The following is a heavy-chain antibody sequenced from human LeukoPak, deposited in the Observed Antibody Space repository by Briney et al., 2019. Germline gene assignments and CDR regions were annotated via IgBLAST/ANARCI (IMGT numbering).Heavy chain of an antibody. V-gene: IGHV3-7*01. CDR2: INPDGYKK. Sequence: GGSLRLSCAVSGLTFSSSWMDWVRQAPGKGLEWVASINPDGYKKYSADSVKGRFTISRDNAENSLHLQMNSLRVEDTAFYYCARDLAYSRLDYWGQGMLVTVSS. CDR1: GLTFSSSW. CDR3: ARDLAYSRLDY. J-gene: IGHJ4*02. D-gene: IGHD5-18*01.